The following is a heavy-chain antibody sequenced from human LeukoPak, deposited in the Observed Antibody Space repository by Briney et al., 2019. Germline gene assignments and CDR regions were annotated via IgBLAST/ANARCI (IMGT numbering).Heavy chain of an antibody. CDR1: GFTFSNCG. V-gene: IGHV3-30*03. CDR3: ARDISPSYFGSFDY. D-gene: IGHD3-10*01. CDR2: ISYEGSKK. Sequence: GGSLRLSCAASGFTFSNCGMHWVRQAPGKGLEWVALISYEGSKKYYADFVKGRFTISRDNSKNTLYLQMNSLRAEDTAVYYCARDISPSYFGSFDYWGQGTLVTVSS. J-gene: IGHJ4*02.